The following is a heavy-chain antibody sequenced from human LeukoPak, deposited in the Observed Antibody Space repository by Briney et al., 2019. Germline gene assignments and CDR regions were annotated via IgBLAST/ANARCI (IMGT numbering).Heavy chain of an antibody. CDR2: IYYRGST. V-gene: IGHV4-59*01. CDR3: ARGSPLRSGKLSLYRDFDY. J-gene: IGHJ4*02. CDR1: GGSISSYY. D-gene: IGHD3-16*02. Sequence: TTSETLSLTCTVSGGSISSYYWSWIRQPPGKGLEWIGYIYYRGSTNQNPSLDYNPSLKSRVTISIDTSKNQLSLDLSSVTAADTAVYYCARGSPLRSGKLSLYRDFDYWGQGTLVTVSS.